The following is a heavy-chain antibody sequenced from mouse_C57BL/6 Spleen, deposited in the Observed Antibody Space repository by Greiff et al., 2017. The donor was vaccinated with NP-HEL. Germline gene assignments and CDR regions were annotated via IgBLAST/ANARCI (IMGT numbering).Heavy chain of an antibody. Sequence: EVQGVESGGGLVQPGGSLKLSCAASGFTFSDYGMAWVRQAPRKGPEWVAFISNLAYSIYYADTVTGRFTISRENAKNTLYLEMSSLRSEDTAMYYCARLYKPHWYFDVWGTGTTVTVSS. CDR2: ISNLAYSI. J-gene: IGHJ1*03. V-gene: IGHV5-15*01. CDR3: ARLYKPHWYFDV. CDR1: GFTFSDYG. D-gene: IGHD1-1*01.